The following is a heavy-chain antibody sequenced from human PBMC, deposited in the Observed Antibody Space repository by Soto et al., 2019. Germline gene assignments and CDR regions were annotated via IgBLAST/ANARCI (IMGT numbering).Heavy chain of an antibody. CDR1: GGSISSYY. J-gene: IGHJ6*03. D-gene: IGHD6-19*01. CDR2: IYYSGST. V-gene: IGHV4-59*08. Sequence: SETLSLTCTVSGGSISSYYWSWIRQPPGKGLEWIGYIYYSGSTNYNPSLKSRVTISVDTSKNQFSLKLSSVTAADTAVYYCARLFRGSGWPYYYYYMDVWGKGTTVTVSS. CDR3: ARLFRGSGWPYYYYYMDV.